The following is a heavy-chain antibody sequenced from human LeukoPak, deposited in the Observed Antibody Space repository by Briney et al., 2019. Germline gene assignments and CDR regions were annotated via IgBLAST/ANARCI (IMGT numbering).Heavy chain of an antibody. D-gene: IGHD3/OR15-3a*01. CDR1: GGSMSSHY. V-gene: IGHV4-59*11. CDR2: IYYSGST. Sequence: SETLYLTCTVSGGSMSSHYWSWIRQPPGKGLEWIGYIYYSGSTNYNPSLKSRVTISVDTSKNQFSLKLSSVTAADTAVYYCARLVADWYYFDYWGQGTLVTVSS. CDR3: ARLVADWYYFDY. J-gene: IGHJ4*02.